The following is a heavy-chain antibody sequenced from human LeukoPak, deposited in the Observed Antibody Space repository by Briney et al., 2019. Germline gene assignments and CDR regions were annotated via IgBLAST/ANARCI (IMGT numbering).Heavy chain of an antibody. Sequence: GGSLRLSCAASGFTFSSYGMHWVRQATGKGLEGVAFIRYDGSNKYYADSVKGRFTISRDNAKNSLYLQMNSLRAEDTAVSYWASGEFWSGYYPLFDYWGQGTLVTVSS. CDR1: GFTFSSYG. D-gene: IGHD3-3*01. CDR2: IRYDGSNK. J-gene: IGHJ4*02. V-gene: IGHV3-30*02. CDR3: ASGEFWSGYYPLFDY.